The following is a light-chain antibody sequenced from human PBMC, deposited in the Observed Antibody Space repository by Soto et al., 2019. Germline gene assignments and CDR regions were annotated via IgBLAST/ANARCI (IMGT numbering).Light chain of an antibody. Sequence: EKVMTQSPATLSVSPGERATLSCRASQNVSSNLAWYQHKPGQAPRLLIYGASTRATGIPARFSGSGSGAEFTLTISSLQSEDFAVYYCQQYNNWPLTFGGGTKVEIK. CDR1: QNVSSN. CDR3: QQYNNWPLT. J-gene: IGKJ4*01. V-gene: IGKV3-15*01. CDR2: GAS.